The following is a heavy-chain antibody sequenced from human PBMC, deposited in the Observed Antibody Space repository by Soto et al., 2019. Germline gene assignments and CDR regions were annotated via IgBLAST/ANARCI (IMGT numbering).Heavy chain of an antibody. Sequence: QVQLVQSGAEVKKPGSSVKVSCKASGGTFSRYAISWVRQAPGQGLEWMGGIIPIFGTANYAQKFQGRVTITADESTSTAYMELSSLRSEDTAVYYCARGPRYCSSTSCMGSYFQHWGQGTLVTVSS. CDR3: ARGPRYCSSTSCMGSYFQH. CDR1: GGTFSRYA. CDR2: IIPIFGTA. D-gene: IGHD2-2*01. J-gene: IGHJ1*01. V-gene: IGHV1-69*01.